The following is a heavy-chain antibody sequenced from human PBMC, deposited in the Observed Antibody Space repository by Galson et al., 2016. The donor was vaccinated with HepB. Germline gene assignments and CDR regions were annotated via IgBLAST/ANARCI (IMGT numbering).Heavy chain of an antibody. V-gene: IGHV5-51*01. J-gene: IGHJ4*02. CDR2: IYPGDSDT. CDR3: ARPLQNSYGFDY. D-gene: IGHD5-18*01. Sequence: QSGAEVKKPGESLKISCKASGYNFTTTYWITWVRQMPGKVLEWMGMIYPGDSDTRYSPPFQGQVIISVDKSISTAYLQWSSLKASDTAMYYCARPLQNSYGFDYWGQGTLVTVSS. CDR1: GYNFTTTYW.